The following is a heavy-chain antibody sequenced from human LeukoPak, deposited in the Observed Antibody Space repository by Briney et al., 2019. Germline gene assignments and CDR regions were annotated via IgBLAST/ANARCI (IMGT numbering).Heavy chain of an antibody. D-gene: IGHD2-2*01. V-gene: IGHV3-21*01. Sequence: GGSLGLSCAASGFTFSSYSMNWVRQAPGKGLEWVSPISSSSSYIYYADSVKGRFTISRDNAKNSLYLQMNSLRAEDTAVYYCARDGVVVVPAAMSYYYYGMDVWGQGTTVTVSS. CDR1: GFTFSSYS. J-gene: IGHJ6*02. CDR2: ISSSSSYI. CDR3: ARDGVVVVPAAMSYYYYGMDV.